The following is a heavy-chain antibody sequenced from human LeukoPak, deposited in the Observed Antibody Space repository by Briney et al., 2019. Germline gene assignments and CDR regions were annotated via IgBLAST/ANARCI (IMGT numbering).Heavy chain of an antibody. Sequence: GGFLRLSCAASGLTFGSYAMSWVRQAPGKGLEWVSTIHSGRAYTYYAGSVKGRFTISRDDSKNTLYLQMNSLRAEDTAVYYCATHTIPKSYYFDYWGRGTLVTVSS. D-gene: IGHD2-2*01. CDR3: ATHTIPKSYYFDY. CDR2: IHSGRAYT. CDR1: GLTFGSYA. V-gene: IGHV3-23*01. J-gene: IGHJ4*02.